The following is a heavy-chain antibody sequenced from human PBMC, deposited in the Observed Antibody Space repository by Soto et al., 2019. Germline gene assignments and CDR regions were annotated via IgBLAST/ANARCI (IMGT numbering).Heavy chain of an antibody. CDR2: ISYDGSNK. CDR1: GFTFSSYG. V-gene: IGHV3-30*18. D-gene: IGHD2-2*02. J-gene: IGHJ4*02. CDR3: ANSLYGRLADYY. Sequence: QVQLVESGGGVVQPGRFLRLSCAASGFTFSSYGMHWARQAPGKGLEWVAVISYDGSNKYYADSVKGRFTISRDNFKNMLYLQMNSLSTEDTAVYYCANSLYGRLADYYWGQGILVTVSS.